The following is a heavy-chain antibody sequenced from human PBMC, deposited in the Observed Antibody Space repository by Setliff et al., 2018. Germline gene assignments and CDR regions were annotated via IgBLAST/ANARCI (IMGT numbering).Heavy chain of an antibody. CDR2: MYYSGST. CDR1: GGSISSYY. CDR3: ARQRGNSGFLDF. D-gene: IGHD5-12*01. J-gene: IGHJ4*02. V-gene: IGHV4-59*03. Sequence: SETLSLTCTVSGGSISSYYWSWIRQPPGKGLEWIGYMYYSGSTNYNPSFKSRVTISVDTSNNQFSLRLTSVTAADAAVYYCARQRGNSGFLDFWGQGALVTVSS.